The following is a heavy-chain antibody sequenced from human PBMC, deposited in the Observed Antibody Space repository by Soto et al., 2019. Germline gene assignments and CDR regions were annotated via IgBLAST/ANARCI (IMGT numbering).Heavy chain of an antibody. CDR2: IFYLGSS. CDR1: GDSIISSGFY. CDR3: ARHSLALRKNNWFDP. J-gene: IGHJ5*02. Sequence: SETLSLTCTVSGDSIISSGFYWGWVRQPPGKGLEWIGSIFYLGSSYYNPSLKSRVTMSVDTSKNQFSLRLRSVTAADTALYFCARHSLALRKNNWFDPWGQGIMVTVSS. D-gene: IGHD3-3*02. V-gene: IGHV4-39*01.